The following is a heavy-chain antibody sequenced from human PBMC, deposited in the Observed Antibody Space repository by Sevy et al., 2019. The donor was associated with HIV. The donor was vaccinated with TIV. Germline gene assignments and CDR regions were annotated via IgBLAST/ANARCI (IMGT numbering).Heavy chain of an antibody. J-gene: IGHJ4*02. D-gene: IGHD6-19*01. Sequence: GGSLRLSCAASGFIFSSYVMNWVRQAPGKGLEWVSSISGSGGSTYYADSVKGRFTVSRDNSKNMLYLQMNSLRAEDTAVYYCAKEELSGFYWGQGTLVTVSS. V-gene: IGHV3-23*01. CDR3: AKEELSGFY. CDR2: ISGSGGST. CDR1: GFIFSSYV.